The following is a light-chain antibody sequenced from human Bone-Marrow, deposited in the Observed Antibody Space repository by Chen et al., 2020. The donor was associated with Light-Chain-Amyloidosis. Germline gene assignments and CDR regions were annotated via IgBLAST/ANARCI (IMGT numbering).Light chain of an antibody. V-gene: IGLV2-14*03. CDR3: SSYTSSSTLV. CDR2: DVR. Sequence: HSALSQPAPVSGSPRQSIPISCTGTSSDVGGYNYVSWYQQPPGKAPKLIIFDVRNRPLGVANCFSGYKSGNTASLTISGLQAEDEADYYCSSYTSSSTLVFGGGTKLTVL. CDR1: SSDVGGYNY. J-gene: IGLJ2*01.